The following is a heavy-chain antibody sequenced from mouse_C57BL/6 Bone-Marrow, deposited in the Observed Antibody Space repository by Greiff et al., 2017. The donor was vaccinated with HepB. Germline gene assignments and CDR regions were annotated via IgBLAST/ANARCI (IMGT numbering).Heavy chain of an antibody. J-gene: IGHJ1*03. V-gene: IGHV1-19*01. CDR1: GYTFTDYY. CDR2: INPYNGGT. CDR3: ARVGWYFDV. Sequence: EVQLQQSGPVLVKPGASVKMSCKASGYTFTDYYMNWVKQSHGKSLEWIGVINPYNGGTSYNQKFKGKATLTVDKSSSTAYMELNSLTSEDSAVYYCARVGWYFDVWGTGTTVTVSS.